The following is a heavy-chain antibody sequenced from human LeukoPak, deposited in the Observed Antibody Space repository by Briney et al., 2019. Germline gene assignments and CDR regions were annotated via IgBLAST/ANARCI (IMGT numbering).Heavy chain of an antibody. Sequence: GGSLRLSCAASGFTFSSYSMNWVRQAPGKGLDSVSSISSSSSYIYYADSVKGRFTISRDNAKNSLYLQMNSLRAEDTAVYYCARGVGDTGNNWFDPWGQGTLVTVSS. CDR1: GFTFSSYS. V-gene: IGHV3-21*01. J-gene: IGHJ5*02. CDR2: ISSSSSYI. D-gene: IGHD2-21*02. CDR3: ARGVGDTGNNWFDP.